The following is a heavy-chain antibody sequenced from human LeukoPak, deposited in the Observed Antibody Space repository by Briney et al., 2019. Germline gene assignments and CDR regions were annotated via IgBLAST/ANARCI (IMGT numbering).Heavy chain of an antibody. J-gene: IGHJ4*02. CDR1: GFTFSNYA. CDR2: ISGSGDTK. V-gene: IGHV3-23*01. Sequence: GGSLRLSCVASGFTFSNYAMSWVRQAPGKGLEWVAAISGSGDTKFHADSVKGRFAISRDNSENTLHLQMNSLRAEDTAVYYCAKDIDYGVDVEGYFDSWGQGTLVTVSS. D-gene: IGHD3-3*01. CDR3: AKDIDYGVDVEGYFDS.